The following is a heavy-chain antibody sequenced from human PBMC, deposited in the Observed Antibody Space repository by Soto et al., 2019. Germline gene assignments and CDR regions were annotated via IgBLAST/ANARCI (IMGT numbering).Heavy chain of an antibody. CDR1: GGSISSYY. Sequence: SETLSLTCTVSGGSISSYYWSWIRQPPGKGLEWIGYIYYSGSTNYNPSLKSRVTISVDTSKYQFSLKLSSVTAADTAVYYCARAGYSSGWAYSFNYYYYYGMDVWGQGTTVTVSS. D-gene: IGHD6-19*01. CDR3: ARAGYSSGWAYSFNYYYYYGMDV. J-gene: IGHJ6*02. V-gene: IGHV4-59*01. CDR2: IYYSGST.